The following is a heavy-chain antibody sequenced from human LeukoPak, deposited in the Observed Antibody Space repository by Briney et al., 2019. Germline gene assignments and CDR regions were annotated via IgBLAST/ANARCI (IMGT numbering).Heavy chain of an antibody. CDR1: SYSFTSYG. J-gene: IGHJ4*02. V-gene: IGHV1-18*01. CDR3: ARLKNYSDYGY. CDR2: IYSYNGNT. D-gene: IGHD4-11*01. Sequence: ASVKVSCKGSSYSFTSYGISWVRQAPGQGLEWMGWIYSYNGNTNYAQKFQGRVTMTTDTSTSIAYMELRSLTSDDTAVYYCARLKNYSDYGYWGQGSLVTVSS.